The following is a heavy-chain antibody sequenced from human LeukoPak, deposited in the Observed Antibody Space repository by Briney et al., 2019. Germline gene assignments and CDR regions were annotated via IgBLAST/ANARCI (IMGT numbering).Heavy chain of an antibody. CDR3: ASGYGDTTHAFDI. CDR2: INPSGGST. Sequence: ASVKVSCKASGYTFTSSYMHWVRQTPGQGLEWMGIINPSGGSTSYAQKFQGRVTMTRDTSTSTVYMELSSLRSEDTAVYYCASGYGDTTHAFDIWGQGTMVTVSS. D-gene: IGHD4-17*01. CDR1: GYTFTSSY. J-gene: IGHJ3*02. V-gene: IGHV1-46*01.